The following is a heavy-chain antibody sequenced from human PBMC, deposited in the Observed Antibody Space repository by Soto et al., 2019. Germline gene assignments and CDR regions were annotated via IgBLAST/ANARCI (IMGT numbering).Heavy chain of an antibody. CDR2: ISSTSAYI. D-gene: IGHD6-13*01. CDR3: TRDASRDSSARGWFDP. Sequence: GGSLRLSCAASGFTFRSFTMNWVRQAPGKGLEWVSTISSTSAYIYYTDALRGRFTISRDNAKNSLHLQMNSLRAEDTAVYYCTRDASRDSSARGWFDPWGPGPLVTVS. CDR1: GFTFRSFT. V-gene: IGHV3-21*01. J-gene: IGHJ5*02.